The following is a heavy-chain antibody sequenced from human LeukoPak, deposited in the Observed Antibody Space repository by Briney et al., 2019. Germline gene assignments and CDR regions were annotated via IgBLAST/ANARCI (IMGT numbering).Heavy chain of an antibody. D-gene: IGHD6-6*01. J-gene: IGHJ4*02. V-gene: IGHV3-48*04. CDR1: GFTFSTYS. CDR3: ARGYSSSSGYFDY. CDR2: ITSSSSSI. Sequence: GGTLRLSCAASGFTFSTYSMNWIRMAPGKGQERVSYITSSSSSIYYEDSLKSRFTISRENAKHSMYLQMTSLRAEDTAVYYCARGYSSSSGYFDYWGQGTLVTVSS.